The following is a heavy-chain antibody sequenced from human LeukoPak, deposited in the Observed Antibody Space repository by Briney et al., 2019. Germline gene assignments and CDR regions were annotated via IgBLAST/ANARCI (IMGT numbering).Heavy chain of an antibody. CDR1: GYTFTSYD. Sequence: ASVKVSCKASGYTFTSYDINWVRQATGQGLEWMGRIIPIFGTANYAQKFQGRVTITTDESTSTAYMELSSLRSEDTAVYYCARDLFGDSSGLDYWGQRTLVTVSS. D-gene: IGHD3-22*01. V-gene: IGHV1-69*05. J-gene: IGHJ4*02. CDR3: ARDLFGDSSGLDY. CDR2: IIPIFGTA.